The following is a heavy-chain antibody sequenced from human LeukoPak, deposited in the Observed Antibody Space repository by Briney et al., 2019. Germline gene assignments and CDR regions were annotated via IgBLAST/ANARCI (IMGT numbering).Heavy chain of an antibody. CDR1: GFTFSNAW. CDR2: IESKTDGGTT. Sequence: GGSLRLSSAASGFTFSNAWMSWVRQAPGKGLEWVGRIESKTDGGTTDYAAPVKGRFTISRDDSKNTLYLQMNSLKTEDTAVYYCTTDPTYYYYYMDVWGKGTTVTVSS. CDR3: TTDPTYYYYYMDV. J-gene: IGHJ6*03. V-gene: IGHV3-15*04.